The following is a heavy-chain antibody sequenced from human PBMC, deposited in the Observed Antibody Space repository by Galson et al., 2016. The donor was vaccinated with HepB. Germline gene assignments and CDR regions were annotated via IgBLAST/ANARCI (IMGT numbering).Heavy chain of an antibody. J-gene: IGHJ4*02. CDR2: INHSGST. CDR1: GGSFRGFY. Sequence: ATLSLTCAVYGGSFRGFYWSWIRQPPGKGLEWIGEINHSGSTNYNPSLKSRVTISLDTSKKQFSLKLSSVTAADTAVYYCARGTLWGNSREALAYWGQGALVTVSS. V-gene: IGHV4-34*01. CDR3: ARGTLWGNSREALAY. D-gene: IGHD3-16*02.